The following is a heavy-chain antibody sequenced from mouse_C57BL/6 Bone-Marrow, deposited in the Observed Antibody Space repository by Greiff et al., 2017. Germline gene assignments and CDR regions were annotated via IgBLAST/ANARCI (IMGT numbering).Heavy chain of an antibody. Sequence: QVQLQQPGAELVKPGASVKVSCKASGYTFTSYWMHWVKQRPGQGLEWIGRIHPSDSATNYNQKFKGKATLTVDKSSSTAYMQLSSLTSEDSAVYYCALYYGNYVGVWFAYWVQGTLVTVSA. D-gene: IGHD2-1*01. CDR1: GYTFTSYW. J-gene: IGHJ3*01. CDR2: IHPSDSAT. V-gene: IGHV1-74*01. CDR3: ALYYGNYVGVWFAY.